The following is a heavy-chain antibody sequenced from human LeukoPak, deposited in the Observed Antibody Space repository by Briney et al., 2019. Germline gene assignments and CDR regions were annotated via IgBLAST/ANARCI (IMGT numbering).Heavy chain of an antibody. Sequence: PGRSLRLSCAASGVTFSGYAMHWVRQAPGKGLEWVAVISYDGSNKYYADSVKGSFTISRDNFKHTLYLQMNSLRAKDTAVYYCARDRRGAGLDYGGQGTLVTVSS. J-gene: IGHJ4*02. CDR2: ISYDGSNK. CDR3: ARDRRGAGLDY. V-gene: IGHV3-30-3*01. D-gene: IGHD3-16*01. CDR1: GVTFSGYA.